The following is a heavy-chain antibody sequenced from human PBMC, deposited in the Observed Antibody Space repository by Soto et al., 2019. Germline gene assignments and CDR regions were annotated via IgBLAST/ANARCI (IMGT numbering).Heavy chain of an antibody. V-gene: IGHV4-31*03. CDR1: GGSISSGGYY. J-gene: IGHJ4*02. Sequence: SETLSLTCTVYGGSISSGGYYWNWIRQHPGKGLEWIGYIYYSGSTYYNPSLKSRVTISVDTSKNQFSLKLSSVTAADTAVYYCARGALADYRCQGTLVT. CDR3: ARGALADY. CDR2: IYYSGST.